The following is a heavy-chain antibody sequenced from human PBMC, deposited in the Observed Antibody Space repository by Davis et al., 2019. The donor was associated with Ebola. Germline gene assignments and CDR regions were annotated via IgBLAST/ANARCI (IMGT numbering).Heavy chain of an antibody. CDR3: ARDSFCTYGVCNDRDFDY. CDR2: INPSGGST. CDR1: GYTFTSYY. J-gene: IGHJ4*02. D-gene: IGHD2-8*01. Sequence: ASVKVSCKASGYTFTSYYMHWVRQAPGQGLEWMGIINPSGGSTSYAQKFQGRVTLTTDTSTSTAYMELRSLRSDDTAMYYCARDSFCTYGVCNDRDFDYWGQGTLVTVSS. V-gene: IGHV1-46*01.